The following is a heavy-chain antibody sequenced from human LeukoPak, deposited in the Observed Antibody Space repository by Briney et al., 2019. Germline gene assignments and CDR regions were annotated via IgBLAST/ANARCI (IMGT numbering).Heavy chain of an antibody. CDR3: AKGIDGYSSSWYLGY. CDR2: ISYDGSNK. CDR1: GFTFSSYG. J-gene: IGHJ4*02. V-gene: IGHV3-30*18. D-gene: IGHD6-13*01. Sequence: GRSLRLSCAASGFTFSSYGMHWVRQAPGKGLEWVAVISYDGSNKYYADSVKGRFTISRDNSKNTLYLQMNSLRAEDTAVYYCAKGIDGYSSSWYLGYWGQGTLVTVYS.